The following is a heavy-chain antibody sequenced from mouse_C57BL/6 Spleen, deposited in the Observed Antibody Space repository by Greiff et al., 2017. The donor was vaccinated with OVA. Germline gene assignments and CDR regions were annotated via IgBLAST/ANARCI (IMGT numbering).Heavy chain of an antibody. CDR1: GYSITSGYY. V-gene: IGHV3-6*01. Sequence: EVKLVESGPGLVKPSQSLSLTCSVTGYSITSGYYWNWIRQFPGNKLEWMGYISYDGSNNYNPSLKNRISITRDTSKNQFFLKLNSVTTEDTATYYCAREEDYYGSSPWYFDVWGTGTTVTVSS. CDR2: ISYDGSN. CDR3: AREEDYYGSSPWYFDV. J-gene: IGHJ1*03. D-gene: IGHD1-1*01.